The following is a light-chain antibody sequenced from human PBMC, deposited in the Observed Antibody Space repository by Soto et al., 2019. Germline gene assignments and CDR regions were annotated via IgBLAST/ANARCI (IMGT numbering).Light chain of an antibody. CDR2: EVR. Sequence: QSALTQPASVSGPPGQSITISCTGTSSDVGGYNYVSWYQQHPGKAPKLIIYEVRNRPSGVSSRFSGSKSGNTASLTISGLQAEDEADYYCSSYTSSSTLFGGGTKVTVL. J-gene: IGLJ2*01. V-gene: IGLV2-14*01. CDR1: SSDVGGYNY. CDR3: SSYTSSSTL.